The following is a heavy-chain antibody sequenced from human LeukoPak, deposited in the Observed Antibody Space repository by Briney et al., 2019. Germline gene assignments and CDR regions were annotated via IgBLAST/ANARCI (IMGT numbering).Heavy chain of an antibody. D-gene: IGHD1-26*01. CDR3: ARVSSPWSPRDAFDI. CDR2: TYYTAKWYN. J-gene: IGHJ3*02. V-gene: IGHV6-1*01. CDR1: GDSVSRNTVT. Sequence: SQTLSLTCAISGDSVSRNTVTWNWLRQSPSRGLEWLGRTYYTAKWYNEYTVSMKSRITINSDTSKNHFSLHLSSVTPEDTAVYYCARVSSPWSPRDAFDIWGQGTMVTVSS.